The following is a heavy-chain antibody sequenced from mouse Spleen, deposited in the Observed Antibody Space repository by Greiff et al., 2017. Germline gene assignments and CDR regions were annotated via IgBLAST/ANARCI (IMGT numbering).Heavy chain of an antibody. Sequence: QVQLQQSGAELVRPGTSVKMSCKASGYTFTNYWIGWAKQRPGHGLEWIGDIYPGGGYTNYNEKFKGKATLTADTSSSTAYMQFSSLTSEDSAIYYCARSGTTVVAPRHGYFDGWGAGTTVTVSS. CDR3: ARSGTTVVAPRHGYFDG. D-gene: IGHD1-1*01. CDR1: GYTFTNYW. V-gene: IGHV1-63*01. J-gene: IGHJ1*01. CDR2: IYPGGGYT.